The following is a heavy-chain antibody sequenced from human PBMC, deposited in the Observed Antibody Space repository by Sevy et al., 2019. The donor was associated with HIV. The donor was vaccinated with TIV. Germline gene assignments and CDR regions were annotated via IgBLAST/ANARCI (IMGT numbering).Heavy chain of an antibody. CDR1: GFTFGDYA. V-gene: IGHV3-49*03. Sequence: GRSLRLSCTASGFTFGDYAMSWFRQAPGKGLEWVGFIRSKAYGGTTEYAASVKGRFTISRDDSKSIAYLQMNSLKTEDTAVYYCTRDSSYSNYYYYGMDVWGQGTTVTVSS. D-gene: IGHD4-4*01. CDR3: TRDSSYSNYYYYGMDV. J-gene: IGHJ6*02. CDR2: IRSKAYGGTT.